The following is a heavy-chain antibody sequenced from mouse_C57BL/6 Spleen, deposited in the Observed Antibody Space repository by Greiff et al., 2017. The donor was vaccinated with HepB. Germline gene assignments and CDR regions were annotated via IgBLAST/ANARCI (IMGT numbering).Heavy chain of an antibody. CDR3: ARGDGNYPFAY. CDR1: GYTFTSYW. CDR2: IDPSDSYT. D-gene: IGHD2-1*01. Sequence: QVQLQQSGAELVKPGASVKLSCKASGYTFTSYWMQWVKQRPGQGLEWIGEIDPSDSYTNYNQKFKGKATLTVDTSSSTAYMQLSSLTSEDSAVYDCARGDGNYPFAYWGQGTLVTVSA. V-gene: IGHV1-50*01. J-gene: IGHJ3*01.